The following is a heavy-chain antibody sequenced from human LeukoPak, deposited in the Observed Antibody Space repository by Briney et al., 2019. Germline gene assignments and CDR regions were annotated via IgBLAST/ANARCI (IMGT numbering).Heavy chain of an antibody. D-gene: IGHD3-10*01. V-gene: IGHV3-23*01. Sequence: PGGTLRLSCAASGFTFSSYGMSWVRQAPGKGLEWVSAISGSGGSTYYADSVKGRFTISRDNSKNTLYLQMNSLRAEDTAVYYCAKGRLWFGELFDYMDVWGKGTTVTISS. CDR3: AKGRLWFGELFDYMDV. J-gene: IGHJ6*03. CDR1: GFTFSSYG. CDR2: ISGSGGST.